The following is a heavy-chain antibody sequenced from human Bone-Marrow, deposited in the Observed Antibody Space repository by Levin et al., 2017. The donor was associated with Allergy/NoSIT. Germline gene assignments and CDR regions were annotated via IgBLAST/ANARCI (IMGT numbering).Heavy chain of an antibody. Sequence: GGSLRLSCKASNSAFNTYGISWVRQAPGRGLEWMGWISGYTGNTKYAQHVQDRVTLTRDIATRTAYLELETLRSDDTGVYYCARHCSGGSCDDYWGQGTLVTVSS. J-gene: IGHJ4*02. V-gene: IGHV1-18*01. CDR3: ARHCSGGSCDDY. CDR2: ISGYTGNT. D-gene: IGHD2-15*01. CDR1: NSAFNTYG.